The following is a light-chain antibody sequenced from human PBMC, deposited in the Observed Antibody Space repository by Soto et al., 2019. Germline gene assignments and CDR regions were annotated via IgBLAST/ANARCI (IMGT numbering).Light chain of an antibody. CDR1: QSISSN. CDR2: RTS. CDR3: QQYNNWPQT. Sequence: EIVMTQSPDTLSVSPGERATLSCLASQSISSNLAWYQQKPGQAPRLLMFRTSSRATGFPARFSGSGSGTEFNLTISSLQSEDFRVYYCQQYNNWPQTFGQGTKVDIK. J-gene: IGKJ1*01. V-gene: IGKV3-15*01.